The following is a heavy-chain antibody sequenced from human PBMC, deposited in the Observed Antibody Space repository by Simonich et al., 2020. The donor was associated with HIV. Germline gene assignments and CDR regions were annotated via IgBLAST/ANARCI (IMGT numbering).Heavy chain of an antibody. J-gene: IGHJ4*02. CDR3: AVTYYDFWSGYFPLDY. V-gene: IGHV4-59*05. CDR2: ISYSGST. CDR1: GGSIKSNY. Sequence: QVHLQESGPRLVRPSETLSLTCSVSGGSIKSNYWSWIRQPPGKGLEWIGSISYSGSTYYNPSRKSRVTISVDTSKNKFSLKLSSVTAADTAVYYCAVTYYDFWSGYFPLDYWGQGTLVTVSS. D-gene: IGHD3-3*01.